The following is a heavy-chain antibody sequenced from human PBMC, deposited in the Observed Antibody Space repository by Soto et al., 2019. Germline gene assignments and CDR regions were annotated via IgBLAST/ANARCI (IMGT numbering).Heavy chain of an antibody. CDR2: ISGSGGST. D-gene: IGHD3-10*01. J-gene: IGHJ4*02. CDR3: ATHLWFGELYY. V-gene: IGHV3-23*01. Sequence: EVQLLESGGGLVQPGGSLRLSFAASGFTFSSYAMSWVRQAPGKGLEWVSAISGSGGSTYYADSVKGRFTISRDNSNNTLYLQMNSLSAEDTAGYYCATHLWFGELYYWGQGTLVTVSS. CDR1: GFTFSSYA.